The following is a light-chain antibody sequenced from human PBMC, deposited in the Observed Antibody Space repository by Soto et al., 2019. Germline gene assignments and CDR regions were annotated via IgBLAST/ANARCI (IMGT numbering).Light chain of an antibody. CDR3: CSYAGSSIL. CDR1: SSDVGSYNL. V-gene: IGLV2-23*01. J-gene: IGLJ2*01. CDR2: EGS. Sequence: QSALTQPASVSGSPGQSITISCTETSSDVGSYNLVSWYQQHPGKAPKLMIYEGSKRPSGVSNRFSGSKSGNTASLTISGLQAEDEADYYCCSYAGSSILFGGGTKVTVL.